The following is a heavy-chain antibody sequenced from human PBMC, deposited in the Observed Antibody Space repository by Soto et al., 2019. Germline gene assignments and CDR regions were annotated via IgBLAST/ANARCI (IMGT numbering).Heavy chain of an antibody. CDR2: IKQDGSEK. CDR3: ATRLWFGEFVEPYYFDY. CDR1: GFTFSSYW. Sequence: GGSLRLSCAASGFTFSSYWMSWVRQAPGKGLEWVANIKQDGSEKYYVDSVKGRFTISRDNAKNSLYLQMNSLRAEDTAVYYCATRLWFGEFVEPYYFDYWGQGTLVTVSS. J-gene: IGHJ4*02. V-gene: IGHV3-7*05. D-gene: IGHD3-10*01.